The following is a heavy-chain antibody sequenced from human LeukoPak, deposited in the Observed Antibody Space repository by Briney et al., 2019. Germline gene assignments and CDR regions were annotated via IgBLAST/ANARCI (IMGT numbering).Heavy chain of an antibody. D-gene: IGHD3-9*01. CDR1: GYTFTSYY. J-gene: IGHJ4*02. CDR2: INPNSGGT. V-gene: IGHV1-2*02. Sequence: ASVKVSCKASGYTFTSYYMHWVRQAPGQGLEWMGWINPNSGGTNYAQILQGRVTMTTDTSTNTAYMELRSLRSDDTAVYYCARDRNLASYDILTGYRGFDYWGRGTLVTVSS. CDR3: ARDRNLASYDILTGYRGFDY.